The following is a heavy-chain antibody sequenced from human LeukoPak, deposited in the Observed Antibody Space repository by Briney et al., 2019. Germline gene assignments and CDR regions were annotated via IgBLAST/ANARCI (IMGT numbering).Heavy chain of an antibody. V-gene: IGHV1-2*02. CDR3: ARDRSLPPDAFDI. J-gene: IGHJ3*02. Sequence: EASVKVSCKASGYXLTGYYIHWVRQAPGQGLEWMGWINPNSGGTNYAQKFQGRVTMTTDTSIDTAYMELSRLRSDDTAVFYCARDRSLPPDAFDIWGQGTMVTVSS. CDR1: GYXLTGYY. CDR2: INPNSGGT.